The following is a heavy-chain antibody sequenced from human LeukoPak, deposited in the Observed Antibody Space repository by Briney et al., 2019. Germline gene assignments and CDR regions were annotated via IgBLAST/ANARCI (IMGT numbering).Heavy chain of an antibody. V-gene: IGHV3-7*03. J-gene: IGHJ4*02. CDR3: AREDRSCYYY. D-gene: IGHD2-15*01. Sequence: GGSLRLSCTASGFTFSNYWMTWVRQAPGKGLEWVANIKQGGSEKYYVDSVKGRFTISKDNSKNSLYLQMNSLRAEDTAVYYCAREDRSCYYYWGQGTLVTVSS. CDR1: GFTFSNYW. CDR2: IKQGGSEK.